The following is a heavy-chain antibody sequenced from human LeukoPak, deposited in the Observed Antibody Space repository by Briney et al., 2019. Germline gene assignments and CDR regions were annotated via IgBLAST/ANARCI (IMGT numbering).Heavy chain of an antibody. V-gene: IGHV1-18*01. CDR1: GYTFTSYG. CDR2: ISAYNGNT. CDR3: AREHYYDSSGYFDY. Sequence: VASVKVSCKASGYTFTSYGISWVRQAPGQGLEWMGWISAYNGNTNYAQKLQGRVTMATDTSTSTAYMELRSLRSDDTAVYYCAREHYYDSSGYFDYWGQGTLVTVSS. D-gene: IGHD3-22*01. J-gene: IGHJ4*02.